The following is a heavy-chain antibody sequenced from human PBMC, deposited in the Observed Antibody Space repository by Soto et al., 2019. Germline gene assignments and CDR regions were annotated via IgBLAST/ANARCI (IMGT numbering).Heavy chain of an antibody. V-gene: IGHV1-2*04. CDR2: INPNSGGT. Sequence: QVQLVQSGVEVKKPGASVKVSCKASGYTFTGYYMHWVRQPPGQGLEWMGWINPNSGGTNYAQKFQGWVTMTRDTSISTAYMELSRLRSDDTAVYYCAREHDYGDYGFDYWGQGTLVTVSS. CDR1: GYTFTGYY. J-gene: IGHJ4*02. CDR3: AREHDYGDYGFDY. D-gene: IGHD4-17*01.